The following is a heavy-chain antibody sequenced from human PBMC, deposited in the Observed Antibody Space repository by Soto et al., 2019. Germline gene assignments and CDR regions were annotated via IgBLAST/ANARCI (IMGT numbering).Heavy chain of an antibody. Sequence: GGSLSLSCAASGFNFSSYSMNWVRQAPGKGLEWVSSISSSSSYIYYADSVKGRFTISRDNAKNSLYLQMNSLRAEDTAVYYCARDREYCSGDNCYEPGSAYWGQGALVTVSS. CDR2: ISSSSSYI. CDR1: GFNFSSYS. J-gene: IGHJ4*02. CDR3: ARDREYCSGDNCYEPGSAY. D-gene: IGHD2-15*01. V-gene: IGHV3-21*01.